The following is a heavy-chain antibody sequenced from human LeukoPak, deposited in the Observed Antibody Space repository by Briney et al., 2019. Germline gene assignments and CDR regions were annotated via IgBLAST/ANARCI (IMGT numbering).Heavy chain of an antibody. J-gene: IGHJ4*02. V-gene: IGHV3-64*01. CDR2: ISNLAGGT. D-gene: IGHD6-13*01. CDR1: GFSFSSNA. CDR3: ARESSRDYTIDY. Sequence: GGSLRLSCAASGFSFSSNAMHWVRQAPGKGLEYVSSISNLAGGTYYANSVKDRFTIYRDNYRDTLYLQMGSLRPEDMAVYYCARESSRDYTIDYWGQGTLVIVSS.